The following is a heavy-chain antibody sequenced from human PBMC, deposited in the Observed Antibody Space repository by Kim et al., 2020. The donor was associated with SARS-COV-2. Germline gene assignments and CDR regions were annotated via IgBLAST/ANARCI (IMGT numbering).Heavy chain of an antibody. CDR2: ISAYNGNT. Sequence: ASVKVSCKASGYTFTSYGISWVRQAPGQGLEWMGWISAYNGNTNYAQKLQGRVTMTTDTSTSTAYMELRSLRSDDTAVYYCARVPDGYNYWGDHELGYWGQGTLVTVSS. D-gene: IGHD5-12*01. CDR3: ARVPDGYNYWGDHELGY. CDR1: GYTFTSYG. J-gene: IGHJ4*02. V-gene: IGHV1-18*04.